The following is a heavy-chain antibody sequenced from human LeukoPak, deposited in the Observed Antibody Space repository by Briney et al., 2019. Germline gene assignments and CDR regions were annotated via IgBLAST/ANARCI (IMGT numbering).Heavy chain of an antibody. Sequence: GGSLRLSCAVSGFTLSSYSMNWVRQAPGKGLEWVPSISSSSSYIYYADSVKGRFTISRDDAKNSLYLQMNSLRAEDTAVFYCARSSSSWYSPSPFDYWGQGTLVTVSS. V-gene: IGHV3-21*01. J-gene: IGHJ4*02. D-gene: IGHD6-13*01. CDR2: ISSSSSYI. CDR3: ARSSSSWYSPSPFDY. CDR1: GFTLSSYS.